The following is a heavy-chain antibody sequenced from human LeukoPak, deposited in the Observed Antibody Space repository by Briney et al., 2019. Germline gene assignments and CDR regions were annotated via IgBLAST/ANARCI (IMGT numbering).Heavy chain of an antibody. J-gene: IGHJ4*02. CDR1: GFTFSGYA. CDR2: IQYDGSKK. D-gene: IGHD3-10*01. V-gene: IGHV3-30*02. CDR3: AKDIGSYYDY. Sequence: GGSLRLSCAASGFTFSGYAMSWVRQAPGKGLEWVTFIQYDGSKKYYADSVKGRSTISRDNSKNTLYLEMNSLRAEDTAVYYCAKDIGSYYDYWGQGILVTVSS.